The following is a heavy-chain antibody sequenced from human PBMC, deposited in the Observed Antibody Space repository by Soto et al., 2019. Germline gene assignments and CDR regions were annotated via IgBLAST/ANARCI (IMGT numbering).Heavy chain of an antibody. Sequence: GASVKGCCKTSGYTFTSYGISCVRQAPGQGLEWMGWISAYNGNTNYAQKLQGRVTMTTDTSTSTAYMELRSLRSDDTAVYYCARVPQNVLRFLEWLSYFDYWGQGTLVTVSS. CDR3: ARVPQNVLRFLEWLSYFDY. CDR2: ISAYNGNT. J-gene: IGHJ4*02. V-gene: IGHV1-18*01. CDR1: GYTFTSYG. D-gene: IGHD3-3*01.